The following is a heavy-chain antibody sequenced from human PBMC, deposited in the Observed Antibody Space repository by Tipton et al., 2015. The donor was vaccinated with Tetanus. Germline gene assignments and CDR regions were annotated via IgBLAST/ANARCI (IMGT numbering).Heavy chain of an antibody. V-gene: IGHV4-39*01. CDR2: PYYSGTT. J-gene: IGHJ3*02. Sequence: TLSLTCTVSGGSISTTSDYWGWIRQPPGKGLEWIGSPYYSGTTYYNPSLKSRVTISVDTSKNHFPLRRSSVTAAGTAVYYCARHSLKLGMWAFDIWGRGTLVTVSS. CDR1: GGSISTTSDY. D-gene: IGHD7-27*01. CDR3: ARHSLKLGMWAFDI.